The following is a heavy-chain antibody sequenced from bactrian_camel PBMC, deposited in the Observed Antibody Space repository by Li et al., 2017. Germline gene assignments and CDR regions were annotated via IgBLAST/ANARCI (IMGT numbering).Heavy chain of an antibody. V-gene: IGHV3S1*01. J-gene: IGHJ4*01. Sequence: QVQLVESGGDSVQTGGSLKLSCVVSGYTYDTYITGWFRQRPGQQREGVAVFDTHSDPVYRDSVKGRFTISKDNAKNTLYLQMNSLKTEDTACITVHKICRSTHAGARGPRSPSP. CDR3: HKICRSTHA. CDR2: FDTHSDPV. CDR1: GYTYDTYI.